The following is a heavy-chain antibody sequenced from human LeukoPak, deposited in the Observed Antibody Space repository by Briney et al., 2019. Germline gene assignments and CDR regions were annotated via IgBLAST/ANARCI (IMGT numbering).Heavy chain of an antibody. J-gene: IGHJ4*02. CDR3: AKELDGSDLYYFDY. V-gene: IGHV3-23*01. CDR1: GCTFSSYD. Sequence: PGGSLRLSCAASGCTFSSYDRSWIRQAPGKGLEWVSAISGSGGTTYYPASVKGRFTISRDNSKNPLYLQMNSLRAEDTAVYYCAKELDGSDLYYFDYWGQGTLVTVSS. CDR2: ISGSGGTT. D-gene: IGHD2-21*02.